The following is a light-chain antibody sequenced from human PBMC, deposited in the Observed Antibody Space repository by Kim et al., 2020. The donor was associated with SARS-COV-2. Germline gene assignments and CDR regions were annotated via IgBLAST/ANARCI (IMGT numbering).Light chain of an antibody. V-gene: IGKV1-27*01. Sequence: ATGGDRVTIACRSRQGISDSLAWYQQTPGKVPKLLIYAASVLQSGVPSRFSGSGSGTDFTLTISSLQPEDVATYYCQRCDSAPWTFGQGTKVDIK. CDR1: QGISDS. J-gene: IGKJ1*01. CDR3: QRCDSAPWT. CDR2: AAS.